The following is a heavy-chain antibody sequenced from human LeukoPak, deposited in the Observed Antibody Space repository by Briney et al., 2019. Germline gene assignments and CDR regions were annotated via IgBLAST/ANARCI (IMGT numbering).Heavy chain of an antibody. D-gene: IGHD6-13*01. J-gene: IGHJ5*01. CDR1: GFTLSTNY. CDR3: AREVYSSTWFDS. CDR2: IYSGGDT. Sequence: GGSLRLSCAASGFTLSTNYMNWVRPAPGKGLEWVSVIYSGGDTYYADSVKERFTISRDNSINTLYLQMNSLRADDTAVYYCAREVYSSTWFDSWGQGTLVTVSS. V-gene: IGHV3-66*01.